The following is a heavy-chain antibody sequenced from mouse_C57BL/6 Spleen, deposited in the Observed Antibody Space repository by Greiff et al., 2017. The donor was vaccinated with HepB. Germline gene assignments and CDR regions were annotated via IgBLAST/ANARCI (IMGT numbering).Heavy chain of an antibody. CDR1: GFTFSSYA. CDR3: TRGAIYYDYGFDY. CDR2: ISSGGDYI. Sequence: DVHLVESGEGLVKPGGSLKLSCAASGFTFSSYAMSWVRQTPEKRLEWVAYISSGGDYIYYADTVKGRFTISRDNARNTLYLQMSSLKSEDTAMYYCTRGAIYYDYGFDYWGQGTTLTVSS. V-gene: IGHV5-9-1*02. J-gene: IGHJ2*01. D-gene: IGHD2-4*01.